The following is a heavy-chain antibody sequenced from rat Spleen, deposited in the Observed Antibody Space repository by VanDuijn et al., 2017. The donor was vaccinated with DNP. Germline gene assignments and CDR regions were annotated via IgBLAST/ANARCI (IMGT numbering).Heavy chain of an antibody. V-gene: IGHV5-31*01. D-gene: IGHD1-4*01. Sequence: EVQLVESGGGLVQPGRSLKLSCAASGFIFSNHWMTWIRQAPGKGLEWVASITNTGDSTYYSDSVKGRFSISRDNVKSFLYLQMNSLKSEDTATYYCARSRLPGYYPFACWGQGTLVTVSS. J-gene: IGHJ3*01. CDR3: ARSRLPGYYPFAC. CDR1: GFIFSNHW. CDR2: ITNTGDST.